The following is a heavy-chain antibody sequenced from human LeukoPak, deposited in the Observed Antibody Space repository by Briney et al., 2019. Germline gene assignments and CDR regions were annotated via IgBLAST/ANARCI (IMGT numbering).Heavy chain of an antibody. CDR2: IYYSGST. CDR1: GGSISSYY. D-gene: IGHD3-22*01. V-gene: IGHV4-59*01. CDR3: ARAVSSGSYYGMDV. Sequence: SETLSLTCTVSGGSISSYYWSWIRQPPGKGLEWIGYIYYSGSTDYNPSLESRVTISVDTSKNQFSLKLSSVTAADTAVYYCARAVSSGSYYGMDVWGQGTTVTVSS. J-gene: IGHJ6*02.